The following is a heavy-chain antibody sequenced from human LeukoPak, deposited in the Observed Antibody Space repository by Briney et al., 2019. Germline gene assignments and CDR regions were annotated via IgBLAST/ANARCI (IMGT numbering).Heavy chain of an antibody. J-gene: IGHJ6*04. D-gene: IGHD3-3*01. Sequence: KPSETLSLTCTVSGGSISSYYWSWIRQPPGKGLEWIGYIYYSGSTNYNPSLKSRVTISVDTSKNQFSLKLSSVTAADTAVYYCAKLRFLEWLSPLMDVWGKGTTVTVSS. CDR3: AKLRFLEWLSPLMDV. V-gene: IGHV4-59*01. CDR1: GGSISSYY. CDR2: IYYSGST.